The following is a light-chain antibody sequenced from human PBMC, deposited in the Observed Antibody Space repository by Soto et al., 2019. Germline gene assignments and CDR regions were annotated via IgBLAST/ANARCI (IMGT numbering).Light chain of an antibody. CDR1: QNIGSN. CDR2: GAS. J-gene: IGKJ1*01. Sequence: EIVMAQSPATLSVSPGETAILSCRASQNIGSNLALYQQRPGQAPGLLIYGASSRATGIPARFSGSGSGTEFTLTISSLQSEDFAVYYCQQYNNWPRTFGQGTKVDI. V-gene: IGKV3-15*01. CDR3: QQYNNWPRT.